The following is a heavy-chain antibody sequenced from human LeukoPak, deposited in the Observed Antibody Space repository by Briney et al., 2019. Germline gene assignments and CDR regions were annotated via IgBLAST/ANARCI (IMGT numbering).Heavy chain of an antibody. CDR3: ARFVVPAARNWFDP. J-gene: IGHJ5*02. D-gene: IGHD2-2*01. Sequence: ASVKVSCKASGYTFTGYYMHWVRPAPGQGLEWMGWISPSGGTDYAQKFQGRVTMTRDTSISTAYMELSRLRSDDTAVYYCARFVVPAARNWFDPWGQGTLVTVSS. CDR2: ISPSGGT. V-gene: IGHV1-2*02. CDR1: GYTFTGYY.